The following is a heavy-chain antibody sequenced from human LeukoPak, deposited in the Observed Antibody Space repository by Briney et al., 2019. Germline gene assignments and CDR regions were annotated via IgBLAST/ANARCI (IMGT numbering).Heavy chain of an antibody. J-gene: IGHJ1*01. CDR3: ARDSEYYDSSGYYYDLQH. V-gene: IGHV1-2*06. D-gene: IGHD3-22*01. CDR1: GYTFTGYY. Sequence: GASVQVSCKASGYTFTGYYMHWVRQAPGQGLEWMGRINPNSGGTNYAQKFQGRVTMTRDTSISTAYMELSRLRSDDTAVYYCARDSEYYDSSGYYYDLQHWGQGTLVTVSS. CDR2: INPNSGGT.